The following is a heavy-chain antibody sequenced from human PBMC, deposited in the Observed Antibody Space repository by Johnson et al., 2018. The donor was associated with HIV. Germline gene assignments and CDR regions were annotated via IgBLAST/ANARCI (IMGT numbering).Heavy chain of an antibody. J-gene: IGHJ3*02. Sequence: VQLVESGGGVVQPGRSLRLSCAASGFTFSSYWMTWVRQATGKGLEWVSAIGTAGDTYYPGSVKGRFTISRENAKNSLYLQMNSRRAGDTAVYYCARMTTTVSHHDAFDIWGQGTMVTVSS. D-gene: IGHD4-17*01. V-gene: IGHV3-13*01. CDR1: GFTFSSYW. CDR2: IGTAGDT. CDR3: ARMTTTVSHHDAFDI.